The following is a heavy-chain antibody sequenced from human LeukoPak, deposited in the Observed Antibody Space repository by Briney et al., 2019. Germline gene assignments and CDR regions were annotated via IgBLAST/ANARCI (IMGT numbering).Heavy chain of an antibody. CDR1: GGTFSSYA. D-gene: IGHD3-22*01. J-gene: IGHJ3*02. CDR2: IIPIFGTA. Sequence: ASVKVSCKASGGTFSSYAISWVRQAPGQGLEWMGGIIPIFGTANYAQKFQGRVTITADESTSTAYMELSSLRSEDTAVYYCARFHYYDSSGYPYDAFDIWGQGTMVTVSS. V-gene: IGHV1-69*13. CDR3: ARFHYYDSSGYPYDAFDI.